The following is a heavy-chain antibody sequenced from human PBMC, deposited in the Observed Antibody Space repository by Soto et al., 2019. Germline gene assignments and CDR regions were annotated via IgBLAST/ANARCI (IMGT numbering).Heavy chain of an antibody. CDR1: GFTFSSYA. CDR3: ARVKYGMIPRHGMDV. V-gene: IGHV3-30-3*01. J-gene: IGHJ6*02. Sequence: GGSLRLSCAASGFTFSSYAMHWVRQAPGKGLEWVAVISYDGSNKYYADSVKGRFTISRDNSKNTLYLQMNSLRAEDTAVYYCARVKYGMIPRHGMDVWGQGTTVTVSS. CDR2: ISYDGSNK. D-gene: IGHD3-22*01.